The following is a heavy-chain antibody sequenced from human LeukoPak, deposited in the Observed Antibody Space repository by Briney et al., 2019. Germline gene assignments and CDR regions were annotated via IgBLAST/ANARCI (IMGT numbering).Heavy chain of an antibody. CDR2: ISGSGGST. CDR3: AKAPHYYDSSGYYRLEYFQH. CDR1: GFTFSSYA. Sequence: GGSLRLSCAASGFTFSSYAMSWVRQAPGKGLEWVSAISGSGGSTYYADSVKGRFTISRDNSKNTLYLQMNSLRAEDTAVYYCAKAPHYYDSSGYYRLEYFQHWGQGTLVTVSS. V-gene: IGHV3-23*01. D-gene: IGHD3-22*01. J-gene: IGHJ1*01.